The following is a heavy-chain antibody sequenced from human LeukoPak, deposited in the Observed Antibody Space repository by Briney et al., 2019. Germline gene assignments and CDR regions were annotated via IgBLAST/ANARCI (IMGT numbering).Heavy chain of an antibody. CDR1: GGSISSCSYY. Sequence: SETLALTCTVSGGSISSCSYYWGWIRQPPGKGLEWIGSIYYSGSTYYNPSLKSRVTISVDTSKNQFSLKLSSVTAADTAVYYCARVVDAFDIWGQGTMVTVSS. CDR3: ARVVDAFDI. CDR2: IYYSGST. V-gene: IGHV4-39*07. J-gene: IGHJ3*02.